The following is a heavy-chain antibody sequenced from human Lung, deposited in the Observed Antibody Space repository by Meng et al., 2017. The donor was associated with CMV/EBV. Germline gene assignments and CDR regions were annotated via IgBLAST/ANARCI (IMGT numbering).Heavy chain of an antibody. J-gene: IGHJ5*02. CDR3: ARDRPITIFGVVQSQRFDP. V-gene: IGHV1-69*05. CDR1: GGTFSSYA. CDR2: IIPIFGTA. D-gene: IGHD3-3*01. Sequence: SVXVSXKASGGTFSSYAISWVRQAPGQGLEWMGGIIPIFGTANYAQKFQGRVTITTDESTSTAYMELSSLRSEDTAVYYCARDRPITIFGVVQSQRFDPXGQGXLVTVSS.